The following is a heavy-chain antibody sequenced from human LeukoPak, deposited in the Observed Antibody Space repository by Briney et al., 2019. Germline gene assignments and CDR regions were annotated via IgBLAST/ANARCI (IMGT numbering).Heavy chain of an antibody. Sequence: ASETLSLTCAVSGYSISSGYYWGWIRQPPGKGLEWIGSIYHSGSTYYNPSLKSRVTISVDTSKNQFSPKLSSVTAADTAVYYCARYGEDYYGSGSRYYYYMDVWGKGTTVTVSS. CDR1: GYSISSGYY. D-gene: IGHD3-10*01. CDR3: ARYGEDYYGSGSRYYYYMDV. J-gene: IGHJ6*03. CDR2: IYHSGST. V-gene: IGHV4-38-2*01.